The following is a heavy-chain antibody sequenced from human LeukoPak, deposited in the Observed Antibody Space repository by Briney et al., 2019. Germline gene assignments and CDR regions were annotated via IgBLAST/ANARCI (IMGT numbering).Heavy chain of an antibody. CDR2: INSDGSST. CDR3: ARNPEMATNDY. D-gene: IGHD5-24*01. V-gene: IGHV3-74*01. J-gene: IGHJ4*02. CDR1: GFTFSSYW. Sequence: GGSLRLSCVASGFTFSSYWMHWVRQAPGKGLVWVSRINSDGSSTSYADSVKGRFTISRDNAKNTLYLQMNSLRAEDTAVYYCARNPEMATNDYWGQGTLVTVSS.